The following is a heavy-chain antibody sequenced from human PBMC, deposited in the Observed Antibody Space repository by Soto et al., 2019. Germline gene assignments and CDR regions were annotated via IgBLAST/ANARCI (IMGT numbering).Heavy chain of an antibody. J-gene: IGHJ1*01. D-gene: IGHD4-17*01. V-gene: IGHV4-34*01. Sequence: SETLSLTCAVYGGSFSCYYWSWIRQPPGKGLEWIGEINHSGSTNYNPSLKSRVTISVDTSKNQFSLKLSSVTAADTAVYYCARRDYGDSDWGQGTLVTVSS. CDR2: INHSGST. CDR3: ARRDYGDSD. CDR1: GGSFSCYY.